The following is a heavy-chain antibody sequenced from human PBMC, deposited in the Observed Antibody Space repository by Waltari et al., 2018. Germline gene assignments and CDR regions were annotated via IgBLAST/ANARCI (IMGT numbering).Heavy chain of an antibody. D-gene: IGHD3-3*01. CDR1: GYTFTSYD. J-gene: IGHJ4*02. V-gene: IGHV1-8*01. CDR3: ARGVKGIGDFDY. Sequence: QVQLVQSGAEVKKPGASVKVSCKASGYTFTSYDLNCVRHATGQGLEWMGWMNPNSGNTGYAQKFQGRVTRTRNTSISTAYMELSSLRSEDTAVYYCARGVKGIGDFDYWGQGTLVTVSS. CDR2: MNPNSGNT.